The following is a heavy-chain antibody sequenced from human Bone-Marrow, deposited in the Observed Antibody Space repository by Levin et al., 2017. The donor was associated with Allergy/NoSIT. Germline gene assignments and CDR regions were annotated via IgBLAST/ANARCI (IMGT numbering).Heavy chain of an antibody. CDR2: INPYSGAT. J-gene: IGHJ4*02. D-gene: IGHD6-19*01. V-gene: IGHV1-2*02. CDR1: GNTFTGYY. CDR3: TRALGLVVTGTVPRYFDY. Sequence: ASVKVSCKASGNTFTGYYIHWVRQAPGQGPEWMGWINPYSGATNYAQNFQGRVTMTSDTSISTAYMELSRLRSDDTAFYYCTRALGLVVTGTVPRYFDYWGQGTLVTVSS.